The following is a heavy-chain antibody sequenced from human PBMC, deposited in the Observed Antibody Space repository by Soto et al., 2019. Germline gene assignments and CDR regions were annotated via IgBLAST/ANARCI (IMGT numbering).Heavy chain of an antibody. J-gene: IGHJ4*02. Sequence: QVQLVESGGGVVQPGRSLRLSCAASGFTFSSYGMHWVRQAPGKGLEWVAVISYDGSNKYYADSVKGRFTISRDNSKNTLYLQMNSVRAEDTGVYYCAKDGACSGWGMGGQGTLVAVSS. CDR1: GFTFSSYG. D-gene: IGHD6-19*01. CDR3: AKDGACSGWGM. CDR2: ISYDGSNK. V-gene: IGHV3-30*18.